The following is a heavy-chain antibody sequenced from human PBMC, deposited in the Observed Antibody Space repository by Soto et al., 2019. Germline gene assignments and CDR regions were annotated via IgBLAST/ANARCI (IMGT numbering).Heavy chain of an antibody. J-gene: IGHJ4*02. D-gene: IGHD1-20*01. CDR3: ATAWYKWNGPDY. Sequence: GGSLRLSCAASGLTVSSNYMSWVRQAPGKGLEWVSVIYSGGSTYYADSVKGRFTISRDNSKNTLYLQMNSLRAEDTAVYYCATAWYKWNGPDYWGQGTLVTVSS. V-gene: IGHV3-53*01. CDR1: GLTVSSNY. CDR2: IYSGGST.